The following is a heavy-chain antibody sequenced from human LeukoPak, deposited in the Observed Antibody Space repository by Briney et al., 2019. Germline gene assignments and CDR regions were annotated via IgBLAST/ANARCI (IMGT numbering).Heavy chain of an antibody. Sequence: ASVKVSCKASGYTFTGYYMHWVRQAPGQGLEWMGWINPNSGGTNYAQKFQGRVTMTRDTSISTAYMELSRLRSEDTAVYYCARDLEGSGSYSYWGQGTLVTVSS. D-gene: IGHD1-26*01. CDR2: INPNSGGT. V-gene: IGHV1-2*02. CDR3: ARDLEGSGSYSY. J-gene: IGHJ4*02. CDR1: GYTFTGYY.